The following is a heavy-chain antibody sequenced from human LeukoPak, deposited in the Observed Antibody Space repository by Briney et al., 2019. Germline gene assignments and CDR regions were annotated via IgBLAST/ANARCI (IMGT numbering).Heavy chain of an antibody. CDR3: ARLPVEDDYGDYVG. J-gene: IGHJ4*02. CDR1: GGSISSSNW. CDR2: IYHSGST. V-gene: IGHV4-4*02. D-gene: IGHD4-17*01. Sequence: SETLSLTCAVSGGSISSSNWWSWVRQPPGKGLEWIGEIYHSGSTNYNPSLKSRVTISVDKSKNQFSLKLSSVTAADTAVYYCARLPVEDDYGDYVGWGQGTLVTVSS.